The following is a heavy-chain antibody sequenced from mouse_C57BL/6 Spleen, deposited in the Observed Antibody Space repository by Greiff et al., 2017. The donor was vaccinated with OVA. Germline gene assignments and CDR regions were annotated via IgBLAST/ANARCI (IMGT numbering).Heavy chain of an antibody. CDR1: GYTFTSYG. J-gene: IGHJ2*01. D-gene: IGHD1-1*01. CDR2: IYTRSGNT. CDR3: ARRETTVVAGDY. Sequence: QVQLQQSGAELARPGASVKLSCKASGYTFTSYGISWVKQRTGQGLEWIGEIYTRSGNTYYNEKLKGKATLTADKSSSTAYMELRILTSEDAAVDFCARRETTVVAGDYWGQGTTLTVSS. V-gene: IGHV1-81*01.